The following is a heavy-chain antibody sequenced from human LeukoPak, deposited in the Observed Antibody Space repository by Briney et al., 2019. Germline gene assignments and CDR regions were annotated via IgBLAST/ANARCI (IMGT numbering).Heavy chain of an antibody. D-gene: IGHD2-21*02. CDR1: GGSISSGSYY. CDR2: IYTSGST. CDR3: ARLWSPIVVVTEGDAFDI. J-gene: IGHJ3*02. Sequence: SETLSLTCTVSGGSISSGSYYWSWIRQPAGKGLEWIGRIYTSGSTNYNPSLKSRVTISVDTSKNQFSLKLSSVTAADTAVYYCARLWSPIVVVTEGDAFDIWGQGTMVTVSS. V-gene: IGHV4-61*02.